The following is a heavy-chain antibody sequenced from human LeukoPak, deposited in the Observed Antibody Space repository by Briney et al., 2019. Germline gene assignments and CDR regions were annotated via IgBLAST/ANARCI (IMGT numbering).Heavy chain of an antibody. Sequence: GGSLRLSCAASGFTFSNYGMTWVRQAPGKGLEWVSYISSSGSTIYYADSVKGRFTISRDNAKNSLYLQMNSLRAEDTAVYYCARDDDYYDSSGYFDYWGQGTLVTVSS. V-gene: IGHV3-48*04. D-gene: IGHD3-22*01. CDR1: GFTFSNYG. CDR2: ISSSGSTI. J-gene: IGHJ4*02. CDR3: ARDDDYYDSSGYFDY.